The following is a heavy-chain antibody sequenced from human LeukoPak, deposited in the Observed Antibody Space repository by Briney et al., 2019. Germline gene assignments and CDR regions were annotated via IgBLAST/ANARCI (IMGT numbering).Heavy chain of an antibody. CDR1: GGSISSYY. D-gene: IGHD3-10*01. CDR2: IYYSGST. CDR3: ARLDMVRGVIYFDY. J-gene: IGHJ4*02. V-gene: IGHV4-59*08. Sequence: SETLSLTCTVSGGSISSYYWSWIRQPPGKGLEWIGYIYYSGSTNYNPSLKSRVTISVDTSKNQFSLKLSSVTAADTAVYYCARLDMVRGVIYFDYWGQGTLVTVSS.